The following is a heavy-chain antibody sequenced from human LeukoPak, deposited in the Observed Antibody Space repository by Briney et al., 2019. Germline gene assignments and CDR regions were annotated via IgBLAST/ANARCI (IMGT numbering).Heavy chain of an antibody. CDR2: INPNSGGT. CDR1: GYTFTGYY. V-gene: IGHV1-2*04. Sequence: GASVKVSCKASGYTFTGYYMHWVRQAPGQGLEWMGWINPNSGGTNYAQKFQGWVTMTRDTSISTAYMELSSLRSEDTAVYYCARGPEYGGYVEENYFDYWGQGTLVTVSS. CDR3: ARGPEYGGYVEENYFDY. J-gene: IGHJ4*02. D-gene: IGHD5-12*01.